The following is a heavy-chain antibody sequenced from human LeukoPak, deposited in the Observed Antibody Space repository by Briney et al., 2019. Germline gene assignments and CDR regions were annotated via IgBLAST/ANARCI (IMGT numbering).Heavy chain of an antibody. CDR3: ATTLTTVTVILVY. Sequence: ASVKVSCKVSGHILTTLSIHWVRQAPGKGLEWMGGFDPEDGKIFYAQKFQGRVTMTEDTSTDTAYMELSSLRSEDTAVYYCATTLTTVTVILVYWGQGTLVTVPS. CDR2: FDPEDGKI. J-gene: IGHJ4*02. V-gene: IGHV1-24*01. CDR1: GHILTTLS. D-gene: IGHD4-17*01.